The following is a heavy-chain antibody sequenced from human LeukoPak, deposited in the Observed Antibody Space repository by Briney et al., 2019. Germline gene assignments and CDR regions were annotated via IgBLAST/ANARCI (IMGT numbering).Heavy chain of an antibody. Sequence: GGSLRLSCAASGFTFYDYAMHWVRQAPGKGLEWVSGISWNSGSIDYADSVKGRFTISRDNAKNSLYLQMNSLRAEDTALYYCAKGFGAYYDSSGLDYWGQGTLVTVSS. CDR1: GFTFYDYA. CDR2: ISWNSGSI. D-gene: IGHD3-22*01. V-gene: IGHV3-9*01. J-gene: IGHJ4*02. CDR3: AKGFGAYYDSSGLDY.